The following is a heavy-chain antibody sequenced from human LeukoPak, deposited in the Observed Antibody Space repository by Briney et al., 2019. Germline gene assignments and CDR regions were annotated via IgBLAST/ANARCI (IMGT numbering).Heavy chain of an antibody. J-gene: IGHJ6*02. CDR1: GFTFSSYA. D-gene: IGHD3-3*01. CDR2: ISYDGSNK. CDR3: ARDGGYDFWSGYFFGTSGYYYGMDV. V-gene: IGHV3-30-3*01. Sequence: PGRSLRLSCAASGFTFSSYAMHWVRQAPGKGLEWVAVISYDGSNKYYADSVKGRFTISRDNSKNTLYLQMNSLRAEDTAVYYCARDGGYDFWSGYFFGTSGYYYGMDVWGQGTTVTVSS.